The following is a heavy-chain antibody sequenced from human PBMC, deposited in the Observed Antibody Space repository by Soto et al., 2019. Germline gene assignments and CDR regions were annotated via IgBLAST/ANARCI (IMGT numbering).Heavy chain of an antibody. D-gene: IGHD5-12*01. CDR1: GFNVNSDY. Sequence: GGSLRLSCAASGFNVNSDYMNWVRQTRGKGLEWVAHIKQDGGQTYYVDSVKGRFTISRDNAKTSLYLQMNSLRAEDTSVYFCARGGNGYENWPPYYYYGMDVWGQGTTVTVSS. V-gene: IGHV3-7*01. CDR3: ARGGNGYENWPPYYYYGMDV. J-gene: IGHJ6*02. CDR2: IKQDGGQT.